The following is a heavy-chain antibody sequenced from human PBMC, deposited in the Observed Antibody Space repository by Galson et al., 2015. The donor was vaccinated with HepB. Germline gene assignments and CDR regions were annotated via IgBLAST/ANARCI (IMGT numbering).Heavy chain of an antibody. V-gene: IGHV3-23*01. CDR1: GFTFSSYA. CDR2: IAGGGDTT. J-gene: IGHJ4*02. CDR3: AKGTGGRLKYPFDY. Sequence: LRLSCAASGFTFSSYAMSWVRQAPGKGLEWVSGIAGGGDTTYYADSVKGRFTISRDNSKNTLYLQMNSLRAEDTAVYYCAKGTGGRLKYPFDYWGQGTLVTVSS. D-gene: IGHD2-2*01.